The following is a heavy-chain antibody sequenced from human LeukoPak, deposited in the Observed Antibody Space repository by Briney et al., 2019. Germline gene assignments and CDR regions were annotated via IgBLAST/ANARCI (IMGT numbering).Heavy chain of an antibody. CDR3: ARGVDWLFDY. Sequence: PGGSLRLSCAASGFTLSAYWMHWVRQAPGKGLMWVSRIEGDGNRITYADSVKGRFTISRDNAKNSLYLQMNSLRAEDTAVYYCARGVDWLFDYWGQGTLVTVSS. V-gene: IGHV3-74*01. CDR1: GFTLSAYW. CDR2: IEGDGNRI. J-gene: IGHJ4*02. D-gene: IGHD2-21*01.